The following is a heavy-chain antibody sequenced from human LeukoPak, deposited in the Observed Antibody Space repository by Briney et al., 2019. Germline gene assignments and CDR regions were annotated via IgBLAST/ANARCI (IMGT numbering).Heavy chain of an antibody. D-gene: IGHD1-14*01. V-gene: IGHV4-61*09. CDR2: IYKSGST. Sequence: SETLSLTCTVSGGSIGSGSYYWSWIRQPAGKGLEWMGNIYKSGSTNYNPSLKSRLTISTDTSKNQFSFKLNFVTAADTALYYCVTAPNQDFFDYWGRGTLVTVSS. CDR3: VTAPNQDFFDY. J-gene: IGHJ4*01. CDR1: GGSIGSGSYY.